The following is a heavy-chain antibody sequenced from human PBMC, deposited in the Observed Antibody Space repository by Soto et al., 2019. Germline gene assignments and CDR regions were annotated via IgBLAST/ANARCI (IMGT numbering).Heavy chain of an antibody. Sequence: ASVKVSCKASGYTFTSYDINWVRQATGQGLEWMGWMNPNSGNTGYAQKFQGRVTMTRNTSISTAYMELSSLRSEDTAVYYCARGESPSYYYYGMDVWGQGTTVTVSS. CDR1: GYTFTSYD. J-gene: IGHJ6*02. V-gene: IGHV1-8*01. CDR2: MNPNSGNT. CDR3: ARGESPSYYYYGMDV.